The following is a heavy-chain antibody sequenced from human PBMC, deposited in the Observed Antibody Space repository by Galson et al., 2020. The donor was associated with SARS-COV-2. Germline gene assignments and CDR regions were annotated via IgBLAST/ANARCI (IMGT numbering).Heavy chain of an antibody. V-gene: IGHV3-15*01. CDR2: IKSKTDGGTA. D-gene: IGHD3-9*01. CDR1: GFTFTNAS. J-gene: IGHJ4*02. Sequence: GESLKISCAASGFTFTNASMNWVRQAPGKGLEWVGLIKSKTDGGTADYATPVKGRFTISRDDSKKMVYLQLNSLETEDTAVYYCTTDICDYWGQGTLVTVSP. CDR3: TTDICDY.